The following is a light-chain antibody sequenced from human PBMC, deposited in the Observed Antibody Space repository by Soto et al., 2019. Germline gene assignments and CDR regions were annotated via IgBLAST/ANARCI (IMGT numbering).Light chain of an antibody. CDR2: GAS. J-gene: IGKJ1*01. CDR3: QQYGSSPKT. V-gene: IGKV3-20*01. CDR1: QSVSSNY. Sequence: EIVLTQSPGTLSLPPGERATLSCRASQSVSSNYLAWYQQKPGQAPRLLIYGASSRATGIPDRFSGSGSGTDFTLTISRLEPEDFAVYYCQQYGSSPKTFGHGTKVEIK.